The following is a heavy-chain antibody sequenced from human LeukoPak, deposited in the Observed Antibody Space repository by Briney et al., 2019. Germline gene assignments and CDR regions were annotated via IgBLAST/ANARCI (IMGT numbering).Heavy chain of an antibody. J-gene: IGHJ6*03. V-gene: IGHV4-34*10. Sequence: PSETLSLTCAVYGGSFSGYYWTWIRQSPEKGLEWIGEINHSGSTKFNPSFKSRVTMSVDASKNQFSLKLRSVTAADTAVYYCAAVATIDYYYMDVWGKGTTVTVSS. CDR2: INHSGST. D-gene: IGHD5-12*01. CDR3: AAVATIDYYYMDV. CDR1: GGSFSGYY.